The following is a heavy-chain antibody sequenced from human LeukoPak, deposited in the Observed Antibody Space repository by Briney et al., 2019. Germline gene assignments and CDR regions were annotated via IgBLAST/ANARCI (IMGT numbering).Heavy chain of an antibody. Sequence: PGGSLRLSCAASGFTFSSYSMDWVRQAPGKGLEWVSHITASGTAMFYADSVKGRFTISRDNAKNSLYLQMNSLRDEDTAVYYCARGTYYYDSSVYYFPFDIWGQGTMVTVSS. D-gene: IGHD3-22*01. CDR3: ARGTYYYDSSVYYFPFDI. J-gene: IGHJ3*02. CDR2: ITASGTAM. V-gene: IGHV3-48*02. CDR1: GFTFSSYS.